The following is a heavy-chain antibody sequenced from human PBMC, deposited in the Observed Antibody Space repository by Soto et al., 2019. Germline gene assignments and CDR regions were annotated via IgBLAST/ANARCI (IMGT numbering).Heavy chain of an antibody. CDR3: ASPGYYYDSSLVDY. CDR2: IYYSGST. J-gene: IGHJ4*02. V-gene: IGHV4-39*01. CDR1: GGSISSSSYY. Sequence: SETLSLTCTVSGGSISSSSYYWGWIRQPPGKGLEWIGSIYYSGSTYYNPSLKSRVTISVDTSKNQFSLKLSSVTAADTAVYYCASPGYYYDSSLVDYWGEVTLVTVSS. D-gene: IGHD3-22*01.